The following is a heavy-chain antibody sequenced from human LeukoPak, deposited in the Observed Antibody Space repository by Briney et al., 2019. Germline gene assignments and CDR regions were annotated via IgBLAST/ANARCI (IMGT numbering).Heavy chain of an antibody. J-gene: IGHJ4*02. Sequence: TPGESLKISRKGSGYSFTSYWIGWVRQMPGKGLEWMGIIYPGDSDTRYSPSFQGQVTISVDKSISTAYLQWTSLKASDTAMYYCARRPTGRNYYFDYWGQGALVTVSS. CDR1: GYSFTSYW. V-gene: IGHV5-51*03. CDR2: IYPGDSDT. D-gene: IGHD1-1*01. CDR3: ARRPTGRNYYFDY.